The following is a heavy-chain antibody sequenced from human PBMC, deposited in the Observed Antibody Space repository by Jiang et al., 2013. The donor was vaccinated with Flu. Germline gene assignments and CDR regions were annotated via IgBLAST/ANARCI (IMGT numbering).Heavy chain of an antibody. D-gene: IGHD6-19*01. V-gene: IGHV6-1*01. CDR3: ARVIYRIAVAGEGWFDP. CDR2: TYYKSKWYT. CDR1: GDSVSSNSAT. Sequence: QTLSLTCAISGDSVSSNSATWSWIRQSPSRGLEWLGRTYYKSKWYTDYAVSVKSRITINPDTSKNQFSLQLNSVTPEDTAVYYCARVIYRIAVAGEGWFDPWGQGTLVTVSS. J-gene: IGHJ5*02.